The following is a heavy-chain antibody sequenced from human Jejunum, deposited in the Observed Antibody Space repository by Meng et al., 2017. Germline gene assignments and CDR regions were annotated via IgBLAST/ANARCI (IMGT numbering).Heavy chain of an antibody. D-gene: IGHD6-19*01. CDR1: GFTFSENY. J-gene: IGHJ4*02. Sequence: GGSLRLSCAASGFTFSENYMSWIRQAPGKGLEWASYISSSGGIKYYADSVKGRFTISRDNAKNSLFLQINSLRVEDTAVYYCAREGMGGRIALADYWGQGTLVTVSS. CDR3: AREGMGGRIALADY. CDR2: ISSSGGIK. V-gene: IGHV3-11*04.